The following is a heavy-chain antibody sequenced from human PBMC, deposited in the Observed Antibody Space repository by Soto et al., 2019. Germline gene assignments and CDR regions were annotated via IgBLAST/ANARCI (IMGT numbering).Heavy chain of an antibody. CDR2: IYYSGST. CDR3: ASGYCSGGSCSYDAFDI. V-gene: IGHV4-39*01. D-gene: IGHD2-15*01. J-gene: IGHJ3*02. CDR1: GGSISSSSYY. Sequence: SETLSLTCTVSGGSISSSSYYWGWIRQPPGKGLEWIGSIYYSGSTYYNPSLKSRVTISVDTSKNQFSLKLSSVTAADTAVYYCASGYCSGGSCSYDAFDIWGQGTMVTVSS.